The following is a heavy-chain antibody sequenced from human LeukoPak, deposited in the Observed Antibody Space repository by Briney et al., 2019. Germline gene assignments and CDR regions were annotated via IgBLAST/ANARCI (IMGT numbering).Heavy chain of an antibody. Sequence: GASVKVSCKASGYTFTSYDINWVRQATGQGLEWMGWMNPNSGNTGYAQKFQGRVTMTRNTSISTAYMALSSLRSEDTAVYYCARRGREYYDFWSGYYMDVWGKGTTVTVSS. CDR1: GYTFTSYD. J-gene: IGHJ6*03. D-gene: IGHD3-3*01. CDR3: ARRGREYYDFWSGYYMDV. V-gene: IGHV1-8*01. CDR2: MNPNSGNT.